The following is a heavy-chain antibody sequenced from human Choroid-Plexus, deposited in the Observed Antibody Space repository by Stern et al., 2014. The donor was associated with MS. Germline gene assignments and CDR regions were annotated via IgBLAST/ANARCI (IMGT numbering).Heavy chain of an antibody. CDR1: GFTFGSCA. CDR3: AKDRQYLTYFFDH. V-gene: IGHV3-30*18. J-gene: IGHJ5*02. D-gene: IGHD2-8*01. Sequence: VQLVESGGGVVQPGRPLRLSCAASGFTFGSCAMHWVRQAPGKGLEWVAGVSYDGSNKNYADSVKVRFTVSRDNSQNTLYMQMSSLRAEDTAVYYCAKDRQYLTYFFDHWGQGSLVTVSS. CDR2: VSYDGSNK.